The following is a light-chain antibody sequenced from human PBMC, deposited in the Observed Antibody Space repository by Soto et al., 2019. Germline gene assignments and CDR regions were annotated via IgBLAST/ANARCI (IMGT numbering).Light chain of an antibody. V-gene: IGKV3-20*01. J-gene: IGKJ3*01. CDR1: QSLTSNY. Sequence: EIVLTQSPGTLSLSPGERATLSCRASQSLTSNYLAWNQQKRGQAPRLLISGTSNRATGIPDRFSGSGSGTDFTLTISRLEPDDFAVYYCQQYGDSVFTFGPGTTVDIK. CDR2: GTS. CDR3: QQYGDSVFT.